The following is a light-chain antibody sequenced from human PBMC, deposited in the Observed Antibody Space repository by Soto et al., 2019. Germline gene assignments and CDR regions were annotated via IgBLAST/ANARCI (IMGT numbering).Light chain of an antibody. Sequence: EIMLKQSPGTLSLSPGERATLSCRARQSVSGNYLAWYQQRPGQAPRLLIYGASSRATGIPDRFSGSGSGTDFTLTISSLQPDDFATYYCQQYNSYVWTFGQGTKVDIK. CDR1: QSVSGNY. V-gene: IGKV3-20*01. CDR2: GAS. CDR3: QQYNSYVWT. J-gene: IGKJ1*01.